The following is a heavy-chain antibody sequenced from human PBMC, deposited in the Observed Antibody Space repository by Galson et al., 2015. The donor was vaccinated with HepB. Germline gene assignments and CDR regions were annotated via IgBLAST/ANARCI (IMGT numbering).Heavy chain of an antibody. D-gene: IGHD4-17*01. CDR1: GGTFSSYA. V-gene: IGHV1-69*13. CDR2: IIPILGTA. CDR3: ARGGYGDYDANYFDY. J-gene: IGHJ4*02. Sequence: SVKVSCKASGGTFSSYAISWVRQAPGQGLEWMGGIIPILGTANYAQKFQGRVTITADESTSTAYMELSSLRSEDTAVYYCARGGYGDYDANYFDYWGQGTLVTVSS.